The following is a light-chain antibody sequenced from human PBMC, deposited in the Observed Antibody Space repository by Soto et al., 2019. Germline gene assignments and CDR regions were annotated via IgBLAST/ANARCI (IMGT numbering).Light chain of an antibody. CDR3: ATWDGSRPGEV. CDR2: DNN. Sequence: QSVLTQSPSVSAAPGQQVTIYCSGSSSNIGNNYVSWYQQLPGTAPKLLIYDNNKRPSGIPDRFSGSKSGTSGTLDITGLQTGDEADYYCATWDGSRPGEVFGGGTKVTVL. J-gene: IGLJ2*01. CDR1: SSNIGNNY. V-gene: IGLV1-51*01.